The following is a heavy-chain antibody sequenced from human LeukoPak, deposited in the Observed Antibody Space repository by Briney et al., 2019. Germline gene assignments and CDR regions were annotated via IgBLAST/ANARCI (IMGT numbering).Heavy chain of an antibody. J-gene: IGHJ4*02. CDR2: IKPDGNQK. V-gene: IGHV3-7*05. CDR3: ARDVAGTVIWD. D-gene: IGHD6-19*01. Sequence: GGSLRLSCAASGFTFSNYWVSWVRQAPGKGLEWVANIKPDGNQKSYEDSVKGRFTISRDNAKSSLYLQMNSLRVDDTGVYYCARDVAGTVIWDWGQGTLVTVSS. CDR1: GFTFSNYW.